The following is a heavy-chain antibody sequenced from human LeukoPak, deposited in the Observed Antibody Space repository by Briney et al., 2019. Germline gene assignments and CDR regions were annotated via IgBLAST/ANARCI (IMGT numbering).Heavy chain of an antibody. CDR2: ISHAGTT. J-gene: IGHJ5*02. Sequence: SETLSLTCAVSGDSISSSYYWGGIRQPPGKGLEWIATISHAGTTYYNPSLKSRLTMSLDTSKMQFSLDLSCVTAADTAVYYCARINTVKATFDHWRVGTHVSV. CDR1: GDSISSSYY. D-gene: IGHD3-10*01. V-gene: IGHV4-38-2*01. CDR3: ARINTVKATFDH.